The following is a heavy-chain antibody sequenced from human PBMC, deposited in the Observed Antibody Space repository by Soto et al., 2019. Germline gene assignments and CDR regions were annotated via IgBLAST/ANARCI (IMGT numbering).Heavy chain of an antibody. CDR2: IYYSGST. CDR1: GYSISSSNW. Sequence: SETLSLTCAVSGYSISSSNWWGWIRQPPGKGLEWIGYIYYSGSTNFNPSLKSRVTLSADTSKNQFSLKLSSVTAADTAMYYCARWTYYYDSSGYSGNFDYWGQGTLVTVSS. D-gene: IGHD3-22*01. CDR3: ARWTYYYDSSGYSGNFDY. V-gene: IGHV4-28*01. J-gene: IGHJ4*02.